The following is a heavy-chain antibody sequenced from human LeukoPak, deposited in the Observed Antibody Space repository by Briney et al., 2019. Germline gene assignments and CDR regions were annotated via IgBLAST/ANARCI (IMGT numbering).Heavy chain of an antibody. CDR2: ISGSGGST. J-gene: IGHJ4*02. V-gene: IGHV3-23*01. CDR3: AREQLAGDSSGYKLDSYFDY. CDR1: GFTFSSYA. Sequence: GGSLRLSCAASGFTFSSYAMSWVRQAPGKGLEWVSAISGSGGSTYYADSVKGRFTISRDNAKNSLYLQMNSLRAEDTAVYYCAREQLAGDSSGYKLDSYFDYWGQGTLVTVSS. D-gene: IGHD3-22*01.